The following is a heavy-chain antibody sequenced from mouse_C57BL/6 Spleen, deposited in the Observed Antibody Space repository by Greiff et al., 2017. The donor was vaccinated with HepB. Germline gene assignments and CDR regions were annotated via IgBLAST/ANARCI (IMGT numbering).Heavy chain of an antibody. CDR1: GYSITSGYY. Sequence: DVKLQESGPGLVKPSQSLSLTCSVTGYSITSGYYWNWIRQFPGNKLEWMGYISYDGSNNYNPSLKNRISITRDTSKNQFFLKLNSVTTEDTATYYCARGEVYYDSFDYWGQGTTLTVSS. V-gene: IGHV3-6*01. J-gene: IGHJ2*01. CDR3: ARGEVYYDSFDY. CDR2: ISYDGSN. D-gene: IGHD2-4*01.